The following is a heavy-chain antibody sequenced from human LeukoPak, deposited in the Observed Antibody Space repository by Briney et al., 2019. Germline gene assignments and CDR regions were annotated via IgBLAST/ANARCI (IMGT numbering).Heavy chain of an antibody. CDR2: MNIDGSER. CDR3: ARDAVAFAIIWYFDL. J-gene: IGHJ2*01. Sequence: GGSLRLSCAASGFSFSNYWVGWVRQAPGKRPEWVANMNIDGSERYYADSVKGRFTISRDNSKSTLYLQMNSLRVEDTAVYYCARDAVAFAIIWYFDLWGRGTPVSVSS. CDR1: GFSFSNYW. D-gene: IGHD2-21*01. V-gene: IGHV3-7*03.